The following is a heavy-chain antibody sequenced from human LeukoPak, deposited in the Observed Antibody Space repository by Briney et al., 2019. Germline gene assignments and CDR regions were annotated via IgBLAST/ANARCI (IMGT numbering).Heavy chain of an antibody. Sequence: GASVTVSCKASGYTFTGYYMHWVRQAPGQGLEWMGWINPNSGGTNYAQKFQGWVTMTRDTSISTAYMELSRLRSDDTAVYYCARDQTYYYDSSGYWSFDYWGQGTLVTVSS. CDR1: GYTFTGYY. J-gene: IGHJ4*02. D-gene: IGHD3-22*01. CDR3: ARDQTYYYDSSGYWSFDY. V-gene: IGHV1-2*04. CDR2: INPNSGGT.